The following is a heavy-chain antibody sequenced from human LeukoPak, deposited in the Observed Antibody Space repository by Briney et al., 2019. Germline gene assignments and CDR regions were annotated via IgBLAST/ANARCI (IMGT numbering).Heavy chain of an antibody. CDR3: AKRGSGWYEFDY. V-gene: IGHV3-23*01. D-gene: IGHD6-19*01. J-gene: IGHJ4*02. CDR2: ISNSGLGNT. CDR1: GVTFGSYA. Sequence: PGGSLRLSCAASGVTFGSYAMSWVRQAPGKGLEWVSAISNSGLGNTYYVDSVKGRFTISRDNSENTLYLQMNSLKAEDTAVYYCAKRGSGWYEFDYWGQGTLVTVSS.